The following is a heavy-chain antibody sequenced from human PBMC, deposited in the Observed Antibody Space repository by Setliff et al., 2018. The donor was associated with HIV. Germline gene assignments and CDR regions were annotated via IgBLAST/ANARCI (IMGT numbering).Heavy chain of an antibody. CDR2: VSGYNGDT. J-gene: IGHJ4*02. D-gene: IGHD3-22*01. Sequence: ASVKVSCKASGYNFSSYGISWVRQAPGQGLEWVGWVSGYNGDTNYAQNLRGRVTVTTDTSTTTAYMELRSLTSDDTAMYYCARDPPGNPWFFDYWGPGTLVTVSS. CDR3: ARDPPGNPWFFDY. V-gene: IGHV1-18*01. CDR1: GYNFSSYG.